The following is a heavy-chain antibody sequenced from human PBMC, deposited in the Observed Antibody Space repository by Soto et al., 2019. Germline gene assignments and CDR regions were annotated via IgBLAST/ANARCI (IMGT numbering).Heavy chain of an antibody. D-gene: IGHD3-10*01. CDR2: IWTSGNT. CDR3: ARGLSGVYSFDY. J-gene: IGHJ4*02. Sequence: QVQLQESGPGLVRPSETLSLTCTVSGDSIARYYWNWLRQPAGKGLEWIGRIWTSGNTMYNPSLQSRVAMSVSTSKSQFSLSLTSVTAADTAVYYCARGLSGVYSFDYWGQGALVTVSP. V-gene: IGHV4-4*07. CDR1: GDSIARYY.